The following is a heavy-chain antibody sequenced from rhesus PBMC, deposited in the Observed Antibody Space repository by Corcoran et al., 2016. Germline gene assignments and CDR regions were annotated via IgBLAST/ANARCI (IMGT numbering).Heavy chain of an antibody. Sequence: VTLKESGPALVKPTQTLTLTCTFSGFSISTSGTGVGWIRQPPGKALEWLASFYWNDSQYYSTSLKSRLTISTDTSKNQVVLTMTNMDPGDTATYYCARVRVRNSGPFDFWGQGVLVTVSS. CDR1: GFSISTSGTG. CDR3: ARVRVRNSGPFDF. CDR2: FYWNDSQ. J-gene: IGHJ4*01. D-gene: IGHD5-24*01. V-gene: IGHV2-95*01.